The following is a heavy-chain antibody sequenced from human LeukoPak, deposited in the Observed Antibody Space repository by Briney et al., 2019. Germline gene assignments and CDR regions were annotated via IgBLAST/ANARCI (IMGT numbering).Heavy chain of an antibody. CDR2: INSGGSST. Sequence: GGSLRLSCAASGFTFSSYWMHWVRQAPGKGLVWVSRINSGGSSTSYADSVKGRFTISRDNAKNTLYLQMNSLRAEDTAVYYCARDFWSASGSGPFDYWGQGTLVTVSS. CDR3: ARDFWSASGSGPFDY. J-gene: IGHJ4*02. CDR1: GFTFSSYW. D-gene: IGHD3-10*01. V-gene: IGHV3-74*01.